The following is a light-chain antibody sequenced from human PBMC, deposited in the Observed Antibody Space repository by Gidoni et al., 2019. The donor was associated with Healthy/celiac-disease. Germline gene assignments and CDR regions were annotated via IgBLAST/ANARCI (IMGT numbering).Light chain of an antibody. CDR2: GAS. CDR3: QQYGSSPT. Sequence: EIVLTQSPGTLSLSPGERATLSCRASQSVSSSYLAWYQQKPGQAPRLLIYGASSRATGIPDRFSGSGSGTDFTITISRLEPEDFAVYYCQQYGSSPTFXQXTKVEIK. V-gene: IGKV3-20*01. CDR1: QSVSSSY. J-gene: IGKJ1*01.